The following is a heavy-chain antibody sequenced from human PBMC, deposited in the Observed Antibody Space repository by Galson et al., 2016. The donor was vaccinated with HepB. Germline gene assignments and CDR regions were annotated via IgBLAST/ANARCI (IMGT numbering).Heavy chain of an antibody. CDR3: ATATGWYGFGSFDI. J-gene: IGHJ3*02. Sequence: SLRLSCAASGFSFGTQAMNWVRQAPGKGLEWISIIYSGGSTYYADSVKGRFTVSRDNSKNTLYLQMNSLRAEDTAVYYCATATGWYGFGSFDIWGQGTLVTVSS. V-gene: IGHV3-53*01. CDR1: GFSFGTQA. CDR2: IYSGGST. D-gene: IGHD6-19*01.